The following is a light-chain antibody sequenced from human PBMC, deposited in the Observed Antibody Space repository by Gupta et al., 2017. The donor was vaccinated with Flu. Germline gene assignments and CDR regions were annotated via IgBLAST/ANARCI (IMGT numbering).Light chain of an antibody. Sequence: DIVMTQSPDSLAVYLGETATITCKSSQNVLSSTKNKNFLGCYQQKPGQPHNLLFYWSSPRSSGVPDCFSGRGSGKYFTLTIRSQQAEDVAVYYSQQQHSAPFTFGQGTQVEIK. V-gene: IGKV4-1*01. J-gene: IGKJ4*01. CDR1: QNVLSSTKNKNF. CDR2: WSS. CDR3: QQQHSAPFT.